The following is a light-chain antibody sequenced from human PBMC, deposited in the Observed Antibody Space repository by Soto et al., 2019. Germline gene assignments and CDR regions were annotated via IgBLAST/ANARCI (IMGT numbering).Light chain of an antibody. Sequence: QSALTQPASVSGSPGQSITISCTGTSSDVGGYNYVSWYQQHGGKAPKLMIYDVSNRPSGVSDRFSGSKSGNTASLTISGLQAEYEADYYCSSYTSSNTLVFGGGTKVTVL. V-gene: IGLV2-14*03. CDR2: DVS. CDR3: SSYTSSNTLV. J-gene: IGLJ2*01. CDR1: SSDVGGYNY.